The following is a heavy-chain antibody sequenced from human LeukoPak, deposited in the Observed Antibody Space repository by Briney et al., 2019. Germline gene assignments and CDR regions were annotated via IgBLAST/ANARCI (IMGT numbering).Heavy chain of an antibody. Sequence: SETLSLTCAVYGGSFSGYYWNWIRQPPGKGLEWIGEINHSESTDYNPSLKSRVTISVDTSKNQFSLKLRSVTAADTAVYYCARRADFRGAAGTEIDYWSQGTLVTVSS. CDR2: INHSEST. CDR1: GGSFSGYY. J-gene: IGHJ4*02. CDR3: ARRADFRGAAGTEIDY. V-gene: IGHV4-34*01. D-gene: IGHD6-13*01.